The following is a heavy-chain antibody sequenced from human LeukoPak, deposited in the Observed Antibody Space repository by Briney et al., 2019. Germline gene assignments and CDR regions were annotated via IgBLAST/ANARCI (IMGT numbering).Heavy chain of an antibody. Sequence: ASVKVSCKASGYTFTGCYMHWVRQAPGQGLEWMGWINPNSGGTNYAQKFQGRVTMTRDTSISTAYMELSRLRSDDTAVYYCARDMGDYDSSGYYGFDYWGQGTLVTVSS. CDR2: INPNSGGT. CDR1: GYTFTGCY. D-gene: IGHD3-22*01. J-gene: IGHJ4*02. CDR3: ARDMGDYDSSGYYGFDY. V-gene: IGHV1-2*02.